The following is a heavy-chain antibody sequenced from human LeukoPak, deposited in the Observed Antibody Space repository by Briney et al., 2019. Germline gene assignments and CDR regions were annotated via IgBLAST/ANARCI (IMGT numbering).Heavy chain of an antibody. CDR3: ARHGGVWFGGSNNWFDP. CDR1: GGSISSYY. D-gene: IGHD3-10*01. Sequence: SETLSLTCTVSGGSISSYYWSWIRQPPGKGLEWIGYIYYSGSTNYNPSLKSRVTISVDTSKNQFSLKLSSVTAADTAVYYCARHGGVWFGGSNNWFDPWGQGTLVTVSS. V-gene: IGHV4-59*08. J-gene: IGHJ5*02. CDR2: IYYSGST.